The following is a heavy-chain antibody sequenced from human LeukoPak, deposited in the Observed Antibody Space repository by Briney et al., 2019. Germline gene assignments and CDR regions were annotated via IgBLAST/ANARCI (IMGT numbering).Heavy chain of an antibody. CDR3: ARVKTIFGVVIASLDY. J-gene: IGHJ4*02. V-gene: IGHV4-30-4*07. D-gene: IGHD3-3*01. CDR1: GGSISSGGYS. Sequence: SETLSLTCAVSGGSISSGGYSWSWIRQPPGKGLEWIGYIYYSGNTYYNPSLKSRVTISVDTSKNQFSLRLSSVTAADTAVYYCARVKTIFGVVIASLDYWGQGTLVTVSS. CDR2: IYYSGNT.